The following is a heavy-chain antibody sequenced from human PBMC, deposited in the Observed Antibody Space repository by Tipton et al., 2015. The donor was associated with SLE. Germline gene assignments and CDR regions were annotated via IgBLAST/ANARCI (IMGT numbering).Heavy chain of an antibody. V-gene: IGHV4-59*12. CDR1: GGSFSGYY. Sequence: TLSLTCAVYGGSFSGYYWSWIRQPPGKGLEWIGYIYYSGSTNYNPSLKSRVTISVDTSKNQFSLKLSSVTAADTAVYYCARVPYSSGWTRGAFDIWGQGTMVTVSS. CDR2: IYYSGST. J-gene: IGHJ3*02. CDR3: ARVPYSSGWTRGAFDI. D-gene: IGHD6-19*01.